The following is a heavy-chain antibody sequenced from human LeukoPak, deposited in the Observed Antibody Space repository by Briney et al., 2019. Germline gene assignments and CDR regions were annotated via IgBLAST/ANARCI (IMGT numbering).Heavy chain of an antibody. CDR1: GGSISSYY. D-gene: IGHD6-13*01. J-gene: IGHJ6*03. CDR2: IYTSGST. Sequence: SETLSLTCTVSGGSISSYYWSWIRQPPGKGLEWIGYIYTSGSTNYNPSLKSRVTISVDTSKNQFSLKLSSVTAADTAVYYCARVAAAAGSIYYYYYMDVWGKGTTVTVSS. V-gene: IGHV4-4*09. CDR3: ARVAAAAGSIYYYYYMDV.